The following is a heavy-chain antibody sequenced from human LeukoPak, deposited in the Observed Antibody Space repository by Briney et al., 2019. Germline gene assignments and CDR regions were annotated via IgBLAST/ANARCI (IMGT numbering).Heavy chain of an antibody. D-gene: IGHD3/OR15-3a*01. J-gene: IGHJ4*02. Sequence: ASVKVSCKASGYTFTGYYMHWVRQAPGQGLEWMGWINPNSGDTNYTQKFQGRVTMTRDTSISTAYMELSRLRSDDTAVYYCARGGSTGYYTFGVGYWGQGTLVTVSS. V-gene: IGHV1-2*02. CDR3: ARGGSTGYYTFGVGY. CDR1: GYTFTGYY. CDR2: INPNSGDT.